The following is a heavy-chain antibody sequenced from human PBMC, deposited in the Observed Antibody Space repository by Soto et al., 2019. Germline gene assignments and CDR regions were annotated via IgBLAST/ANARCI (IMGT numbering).Heavy chain of an antibody. Sequence: SGPTLVNPTQTLTLTCSFSGFSLSTTGMRVSWIRQPPGKALEWLARIDWDDDKFYSPSLKTRLTLSKDTSKNQVVLTMTNMDPVDTATYYCARSAYSSSTGGYYYGMDVWGQGTTVTV. CDR3: ARSAYSSSTGGYYYGMDV. J-gene: IGHJ6*02. D-gene: IGHD6-6*01. CDR1: GFSLSTTGMR. V-gene: IGHV2-70*04. CDR2: IDWDDDK.